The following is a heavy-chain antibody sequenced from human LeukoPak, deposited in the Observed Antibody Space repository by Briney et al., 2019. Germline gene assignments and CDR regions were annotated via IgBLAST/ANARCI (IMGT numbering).Heavy chain of an antibody. CDR2: MYSGGST. CDR1: GFTVSSNY. Sequence: GGSLRLSCAASGFTVSSNYMSWVRQAPGKGLEWVSVMYSGGSTYYADSVKGRFTISRDNSKNTLYLQMNSLRVEDTAVYYCARDSGIAVAGFDPWGQGTLVTVSS. D-gene: IGHD6-19*01. V-gene: IGHV3-53*01. J-gene: IGHJ5*02. CDR3: ARDSGIAVAGFDP.